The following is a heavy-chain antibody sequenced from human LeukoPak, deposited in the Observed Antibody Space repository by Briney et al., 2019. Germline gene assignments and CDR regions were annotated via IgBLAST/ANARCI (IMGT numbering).Heavy chain of an antibody. V-gene: IGHV3-11*01. Sequence: GGSLRLSCATSGFIFSGYYMSWIRQAPGKGLEWVSYISGSGNDISYAASVKGRFTISRDNAKGSLYLQMNSLRAADTAVYYCGTHAGRTGSDDWGKGTLVTVSS. CDR3: GTHAGRTGSDD. J-gene: IGHJ4*02. CDR1: GFIFSGYY. CDR2: ISGSGNDI. D-gene: IGHD3/OR15-3a*01.